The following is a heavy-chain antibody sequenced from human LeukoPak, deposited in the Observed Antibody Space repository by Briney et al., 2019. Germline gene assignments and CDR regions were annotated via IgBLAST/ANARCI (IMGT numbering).Heavy chain of an antibody. CDR1: GYTLTNYN. J-gene: IGHJ2*01. CDR2: INTYKGDT. V-gene: IGHV1-18*01. CDR3: ARDRLLYSERTDNWYFDL. Sequence: ASVKVSCKASGYTLTNYNISWVRQAPGQGLEWMGWINTYKGDTLYAQKLQGRVTITADESTSTAYMELSSLRSEDTAVYYCARDRLLYSERTDNWYFDLWGRGTLVTVSS. D-gene: IGHD5-18*01.